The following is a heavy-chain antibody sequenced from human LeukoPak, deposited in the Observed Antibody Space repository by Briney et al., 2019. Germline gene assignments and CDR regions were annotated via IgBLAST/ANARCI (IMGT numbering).Heavy chain of an antibody. Sequence: GASVKVSCKASGYTFTSYGISWVRQAPGQGLEWMGWISPHNGNTKYAQKLQGRVTMTTDTSTSTVYMELRSLRSEDTAVYYCARGISSRNRNAFDIWGQGTMVTASS. V-gene: IGHV1-18*01. CDR3: ARGISSRNRNAFDI. CDR2: ISPHNGNT. D-gene: IGHD6-13*01. J-gene: IGHJ3*02. CDR1: GYTFTSYG.